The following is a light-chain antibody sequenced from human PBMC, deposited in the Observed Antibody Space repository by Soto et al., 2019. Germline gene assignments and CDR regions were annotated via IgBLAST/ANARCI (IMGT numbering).Light chain of an antibody. J-gene: IGLJ2*01. CDR1: SSKIGAGYV. Sequence: QSVLTQPPSVSGAPGQRVTISCTGSSSKIGAGYVLHWYQQLPGTAPKLLIYGNSNRPSGVPDRFSGSKSGTSASLAITGLQAEDEADYYCQSYDSSLSGVVFGGGTKLTVL. CDR3: QSYDSSLSGVV. V-gene: IGLV1-40*01. CDR2: GNS.